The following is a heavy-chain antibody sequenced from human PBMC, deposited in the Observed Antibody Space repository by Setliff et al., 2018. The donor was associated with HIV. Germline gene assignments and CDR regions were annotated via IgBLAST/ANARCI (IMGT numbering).Heavy chain of an antibody. Sequence: SETLSLTCTVSDGSISSINYYWAWIRQPPGKGLEWIGSAFYTGGTFYNPSLKSRVSISVDTSKNQFSLKLSSVTAADTAVYYCARGGGSRAATSSYYYMDVWGKGTTVTVSS. V-gene: IGHV4-39*07. CDR1: DGSISSINYY. CDR3: ARGGGSRAATSSYYYMDV. J-gene: IGHJ6*03. CDR2: AFYTGGT. D-gene: IGHD2-15*01.